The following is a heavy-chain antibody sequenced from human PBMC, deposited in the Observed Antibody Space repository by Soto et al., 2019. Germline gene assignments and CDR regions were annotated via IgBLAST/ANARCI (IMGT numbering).Heavy chain of an antibody. CDR1: GGSFSGYY. Sequence: SETLSLTCAVYGGSFSGYYWSWIRQPPGKGLEWIGEINHSGSTNYNPSLKSRVTISVDTSKNQFSLKLSSVTAADTAVYYCARVYIWGSYRYTERYFGYWGQGTLVTVSS. CDR2: INHSGST. J-gene: IGHJ4*02. D-gene: IGHD3-16*02. V-gene: IGHV4-34*01. CDR3: ARVYIWGSYRYTERYFGY.